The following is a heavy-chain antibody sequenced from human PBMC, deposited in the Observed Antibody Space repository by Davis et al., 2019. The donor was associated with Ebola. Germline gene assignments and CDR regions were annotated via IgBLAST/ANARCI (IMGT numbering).Heavy chain of an antibody. J-gene: IGHJ4*02. CDR2: ISGSGGST. Sequence: GGSLRLSCAASGFTFITYAMSWVRQAPGKGLEWVSAISGSGGSTYYADSVKGRFTISRDNSKNTLYLQMNSLRAEDTAVYYCAKVSFHYYDSSGYYSGYFDYGGQGTLVTVSS. CDR1: GFTFITYA. CDR3: AKVSFHYYDSSGYYSGYFDY. D-gene: IGHD3-22*01. V-gene: IGHV3-23*01.